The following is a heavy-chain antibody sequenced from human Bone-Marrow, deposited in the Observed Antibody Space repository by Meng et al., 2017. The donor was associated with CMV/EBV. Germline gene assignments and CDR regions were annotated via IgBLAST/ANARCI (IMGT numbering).Heavy chain of an antibody. D-gene: IGHD3-3*01. CDR3: ARGDDFWSGYYYFDY. J-gene: IGHJ4*02. CDR1: GFTFSSCE. CDR2: ISSSGSTI. Sequence: GGSLRLSCAASGFTFSSCEMNWVRQAPGKGLEWVSYISSSGSTIYYAASVKGRFTIARDNAKNSLYLQMNSLRAEDTAVYYCARGDDFWSGYYYFDYWGQGTLVTVSS. V-gene: IGHV3-48*03.